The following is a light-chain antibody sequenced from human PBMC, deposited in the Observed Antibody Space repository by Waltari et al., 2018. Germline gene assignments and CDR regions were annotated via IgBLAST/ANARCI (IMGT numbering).Light chain of an antibody. V-gene: IGKV4-1*01. CDR1: PSLLSRSVSKNF. J-gene: IGKJ1*01. CDR3: QQYYSTPPT. CDR2: WAS. Sequence: DIVMTQSPDPLAVSLGERATINCKSSPSLLSRSVSKNFLAWYQQKPGHSPKLLIHWASTRESGVPDRFSGSGSGTDFTLTISTLQGEDVAVYFCQQYYSTPPTFGQGTKVDIK.